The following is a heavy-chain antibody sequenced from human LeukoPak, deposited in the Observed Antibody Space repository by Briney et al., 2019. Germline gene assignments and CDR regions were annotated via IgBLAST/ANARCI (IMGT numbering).Heavy chain of an antibody. CDR2: IIPILGIA. D-gene: IGHD3-22*01. V-gene: IGHV1-69*02. CDR1: GGTFSSYT. CDR3: ARGVVITSNDAFDI. J-gene: IGHJ3*02. Sequence: SVEVSCKASGGTFSSYTISRVRQAPGQGLEWMGRIIPILGIANYAQKFQGRVTITADKSTSTAYVELSSLRSEDTAVYYCARGVVITSNDAFDIWGQGTMVTVSS.